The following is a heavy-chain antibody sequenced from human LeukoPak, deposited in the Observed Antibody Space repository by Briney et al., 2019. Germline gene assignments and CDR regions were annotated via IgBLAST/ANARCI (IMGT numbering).Heavy chain of an antibody. Sequence: PGGSLRLSCAASGFTFSSYAMSWVRQAPGKGLEWVSAISGSGGSTYYADSVKGRFTISRDNSKNTLYLQMNSLRAEDTAVYYCAKDRDMPGPDSGYDPGTMDVWGQGTTVTVSS. V-gene: IGHV3-23*01. D-gene: IGHD5-12*01. CDR2: ISGSGGST. J-gene: IGHJ6*02. CDR1: GFTFSSYA. CDR3: AKDRDMPGPDSGYDPGTMDV.